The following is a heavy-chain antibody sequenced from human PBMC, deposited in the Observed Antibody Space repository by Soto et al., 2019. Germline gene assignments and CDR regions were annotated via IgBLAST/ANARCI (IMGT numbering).Heavy chain of an antibody. CDR2: ISAHNGNT. D-gene: IGHD1-1*01. CDR3: ARWRYGDY. J-gene: IGHJ4*02. V-gene: IGHV1-18*01. CDR1: GYTFTSYG. Sequence: QVHLVQSGAEVKKPGASVKVSCKGSGYTFTSYGITWVRQAPGQGIEWMGWISAHNGNTDYAQKLQGRVTVTRDTSPSTAYMELRSLRSDDTAVYYCARWRYGDYWGQGALVTVSS.